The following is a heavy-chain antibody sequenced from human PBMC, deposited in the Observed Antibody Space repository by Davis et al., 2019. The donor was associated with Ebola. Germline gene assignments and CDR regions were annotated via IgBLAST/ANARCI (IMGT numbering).Heavy chain of an antibody. CDR2: IYYSGST. CDR1: GGSISSYY. J-gene: IGHJ6*02. V-gene: IGHV4-59*01. Sequence: MPSETLSLTCTVSGGSISSYYWSWIRQPPGKGLEWIGYIYYSGSTNYNPSLKSRVTISVDTSKNQFSLKLSSVTAADTAVYYCARWPPLRVWYYGMDVWGQGTTVTVSS. CDR3: ARWPPLRVWYYGMDV. D-gene: IGHD2-21*01.